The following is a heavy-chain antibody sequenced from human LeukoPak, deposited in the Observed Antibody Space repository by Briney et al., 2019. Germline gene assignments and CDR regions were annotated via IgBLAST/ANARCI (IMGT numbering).Heavy chain of an antibody. Sequence: ASVKVSCKASGYTFTGYYMHWVRQAPGQGLEWMGWINPNSGGTNYAQKFQGRVTMTRNTSISTAYMELSSLRSEDTAVYFCARGSYSSRWPEGHWGQGTLVTVSS. CDR3: ARGSYSSRWPEGH. D-gene: IGHD6-13*01. J-gene: IGHJ1*01. CDR2: INPNSGGT. V-gene: IGHV1-2*02. CDR1: GYTFTGYY.